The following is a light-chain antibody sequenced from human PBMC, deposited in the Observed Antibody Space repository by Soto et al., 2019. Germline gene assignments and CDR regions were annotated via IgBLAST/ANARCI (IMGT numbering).Light chain of an antibody. CDR1: KLGDKY. CDR2: EDA. Sequence: SYELTQPPSVSVSPGQTASITCSGDKLGDKYVAWYQQKPGQSPVLVIYEDAKRPSGIPERFSGSNSGNTATLTIGGTQAMDEADYFCQAWARRHVVFGGGTKLTVL. V-gene: IGLV3-1*01. J-gene: IGLJ2*01. CDR3: QAWARRHVV.